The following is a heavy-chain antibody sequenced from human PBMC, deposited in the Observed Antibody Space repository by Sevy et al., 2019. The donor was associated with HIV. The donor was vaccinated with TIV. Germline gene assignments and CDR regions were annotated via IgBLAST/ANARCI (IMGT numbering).Heavy chain of an antibody. CDR1: GESFSGYY. CDR3: ARGPLSGWNVGNWFDP. CDR2: INHSGST. D-gene: IGHD1-1*01. V-gene: IGHV4-34*01. J-gene: IGHJ5*02. Sequence: SETLSLTCAVYGESFSGYYWSWIRQPPGKGLEWIGEINHSGSTNYNPSLKSRVTISIDTSKNQFSLKLSSVTAADTAVYYCARGPLSGWNVGNWFDPWGQGTLVTVSS.